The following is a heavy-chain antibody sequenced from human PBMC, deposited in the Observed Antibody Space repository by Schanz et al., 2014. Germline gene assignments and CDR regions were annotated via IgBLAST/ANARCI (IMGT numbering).Heavy chain of an antibody. J-gene: IGHJ4*02. Sequence: EVQLVESGGGLVQPGGSLRLSCAASGFTFSTSTMHWVRQAPGKGLEYVSSISSKGDMTFCGNSVKGRFTISRDNSKNTLYLQLGSLSAEDTAVYFCARDNRYYLFDYWGQGALVTVSP. D-gene: IGHD3-16*02. V-gene: IGHV3-64*01. CDR2: ISSKGDMT. CDR3: ARDNRYYLFDY. CDR1: GFTFSTST.